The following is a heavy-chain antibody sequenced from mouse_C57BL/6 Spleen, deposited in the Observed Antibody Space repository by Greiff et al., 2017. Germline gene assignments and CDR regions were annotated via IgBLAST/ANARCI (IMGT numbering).Heavy chain of an antibody. V-gene: IGHV3-6*01. D-gene: IGHD2-4*01. CDR2: ISYDGSN. J-gene: IGHJ3*01. CDR3: AVYDYDGGVAY. CDR1: GYSITSGYY. Sequence: ESGPGLVKPSQSLSLTCSVTGYSITSGYYWNWIRQFPGNKLEWMGYISYDGSNNYNPSLKNRISITRDTSKNQFFLKLNSVTTEDTATYYCAVYDYDGGVAYWGQGTLVTVSA.